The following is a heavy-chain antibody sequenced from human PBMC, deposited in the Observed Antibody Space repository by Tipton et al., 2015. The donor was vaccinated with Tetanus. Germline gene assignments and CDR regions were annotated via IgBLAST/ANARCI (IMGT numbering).Heavy chain of an antibody. V-gene: IGHV1-8*01. Sequence: QLVQSGAEVKKPGASVKVSCKAFAYAFASYDLNWVRQTAGQGLEWLGYMNPNTGHAGYAQKFQGRVTMTSNISITTAYMELRNLRSDDTAVHYCARGNRGSSWYFWGQGTLVTVSS. D-gene: IGHD6-13*01. CDR1: AYAFASYD. CDR2: MNPNTGHA. J-gene: IGHJ4*02. CDR3: ARGNRGSSWYF.